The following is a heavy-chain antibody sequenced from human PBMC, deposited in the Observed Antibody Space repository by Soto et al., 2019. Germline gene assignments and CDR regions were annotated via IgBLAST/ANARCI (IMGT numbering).Heavy chain of an antibody. CDR1: GGTFSSYT. CDR3: ARGNHRWLQLWYFDL. Sequence: QVQLVQPGGEVKKPGSSVTVSCKASGGTFSSYTISWVRQAPGQGLEWMGGIIPIFGTANYAQKFQGRVTITADESTSTAYMELSSLRSEDTAVYYCARGNHRWLQLWYFDLWGRGTLVTVSS. J-gene: IGHJ2*01. D-gene: IGHD5-12*01. V-gene: IGHV1-69*12. CDR2: IIPIFGTA.